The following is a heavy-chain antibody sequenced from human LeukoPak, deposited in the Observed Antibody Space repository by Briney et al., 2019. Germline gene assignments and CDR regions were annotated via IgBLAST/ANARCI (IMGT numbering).Heavy chain of an antibody. D-gene: IGHD6-19*01. J-gene: IGHJ4*02. Sequence: GASVKVSCKASGGTFSSYAISWVRQAPGQGLEWMGRIIPILGIANYAQKFQGRVTLTADQSTSTAYMELSSLRSEDTAVYYCARGDPSSGWYSYWGQGTLVPVS. CDR2: IIPILGIA. CDR3: ARGDPSSGWYSY. V-gene: IGHV1-69*04. CDR1: GGTFSSYA.